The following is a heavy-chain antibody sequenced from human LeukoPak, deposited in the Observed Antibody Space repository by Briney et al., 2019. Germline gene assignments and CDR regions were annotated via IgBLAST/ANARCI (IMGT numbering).Heavy chain of an antibody. J-gene: IGHJ3*02. Sequence: GSLRLSCAASGFTFSDYYMSWIRQAPGKGLEWIGYISYIGSTNYNPSLKSRVTISIDTSKNQFSLKLSSVTAADTAVYYCARDLVTVTKGFDIWGQGTMVSVSS. D-gene: IGHD4-17*01. V-gene: IGHV4-59*01. CDR2: ISYIGST. CDR1: GFTFSDYY. CDR3: ARDLVTVTKGFDI.